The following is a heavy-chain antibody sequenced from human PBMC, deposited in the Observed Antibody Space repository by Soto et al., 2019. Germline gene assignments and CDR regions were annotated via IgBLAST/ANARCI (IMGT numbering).Heavy chain of an antibody. CDR3: ARVSNIAVAGDVGPSYYYYCGMDV. D-gene: IGHD6-19*01. CDR2: INAGNGNT. V-gene: IGHV1-3*01. J-gene: IGHJ6*02. CDR1: GYTFTSYA. Sequence: QVQLVQSGAEVKKPGASVKVSCKASGYTFTSYAMHWVRQAPGQRLEWMGWINAGNGNTKYSQKFQGRVTITRDTSASTAYMELSRLRSEDTAVYYCARVSNIAVAGDVGPSYYYYCGMDVWGQGTMVTVSS.